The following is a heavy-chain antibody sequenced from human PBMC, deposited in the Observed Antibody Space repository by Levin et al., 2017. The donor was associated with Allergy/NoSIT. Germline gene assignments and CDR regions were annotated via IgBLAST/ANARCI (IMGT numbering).Heavy chain of an antibody. Sequence: GESLKISCKASGYTFIDSHLHWVRQAPGQGLEYMGWINATTGGTKYAQIFQGRITVTRDTSTNTVYMELRGLRFDDTAVYYCAREVTSSWFACWGQGTLVSVSS. V-gene: IGHV1-2*02. CDR2: INATTGGT. CDR1: GYTFIDSH. CDR3: AREVTSSWFAC. J-gene: IGHJ4*02. D-gene: IGHD6-13*01.